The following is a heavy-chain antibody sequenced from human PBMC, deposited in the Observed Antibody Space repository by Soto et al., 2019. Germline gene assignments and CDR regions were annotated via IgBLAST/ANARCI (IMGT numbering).Heavy chain of an antibody. J-gene: IGHJ5*02. Sequence: QVQLQESGPGLVKASQTLSLTCTVSGGSNSSGGYYWSWIRQHPGKGLEWIGYIYYNGNTYYNPSLKSRITISLDTSKNQFSLKLTSVTAADTAVYYCAGGSSKSWFDPWGQGTLVTVSS. V-gene: IGHV4-31*03. CDR3: AGGSSKSWFDP. CDR2: IYYNGNT. CDR1: GGSNSSGGYY. D-gene: IGHD6-6*01.